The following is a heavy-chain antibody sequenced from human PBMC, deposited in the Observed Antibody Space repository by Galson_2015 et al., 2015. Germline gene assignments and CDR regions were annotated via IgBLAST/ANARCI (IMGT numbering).Heavy chain of an antibody. CDR1: GFTFDDYA. D-gene: IGHD6-19*01. J-gene: IGHJ4*02. V-gene: IGHV3-9*01. CDR3: AKGADSSGWYSDY. Sequence: SLRLSCAASGFTFDDYAMHWVRQAPGKGLEWVSGISWNSGSIGYADSVKGRFTISRDNAKNSLYLQMNSLRAEDTALYYCAKGADSSGWYSDYWGQGTLVTVSS. CDR2: ISWNSGSI.